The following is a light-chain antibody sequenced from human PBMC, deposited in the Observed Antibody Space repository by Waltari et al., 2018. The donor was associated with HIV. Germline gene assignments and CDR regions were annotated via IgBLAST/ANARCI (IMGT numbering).Light chain of an antibody. CDR3: QQYNHWPPYT. J-gene: IGKJ2*01. CDR2: GAS. CDR1: QLVNRH. V-gene: IGKV3-15*01. Sequence: EVVMTQSPATLSVSPGEGATLSCRASQLVNRHLAWYQHKPGQAPRLLIYGASTRATGVPSRFSGSGSGTEFTLNISSLQSEDFAVYYCQQYNHWPPYTFGHGTKLEIK.